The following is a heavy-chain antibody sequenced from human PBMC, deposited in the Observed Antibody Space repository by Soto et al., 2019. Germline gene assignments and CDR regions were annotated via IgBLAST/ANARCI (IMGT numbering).Heavy chain of an antibody. CDR1: GFSVSDSY. V-gene: IGHV3-66*01. D-gene: IGHD2-15*01. J-gene: IGHJ4*02. CDR2: IYSGGST. CDR3: ARESCVGGSCFDY. Sequence: EVQVVDSGGGLVQPGGSLRLSCAASGFSVSDSYMSWVRQAPGKGLEWVSVIYSGGSTYYADSVKGRFTISRDNSKNTLYLQMNSLRAEDTAVYYCARESCVGGSCFDYWGQGTLVTVSS.